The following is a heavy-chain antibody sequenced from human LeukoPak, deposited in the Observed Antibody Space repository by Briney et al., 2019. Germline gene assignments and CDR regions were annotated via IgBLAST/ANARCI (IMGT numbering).Heavy chain of an antibody. V-gene: IGHV4-39*07. Sequence: SETLSLTCTVSAGSISSSSYYWGWIRQPPGKGLEWIGSIYYSGSTYYNPSLKSRVTISVDTSKNQFSLKLSSVTAADTAVYYCASQSLYYDFWSGYSGYWGQGTLVTVSS. J-gene: IGHJ4*02. CDR1: AGSISSSSYY. D-gene: IGHD3-3*01. CDR3: ASQSLYYDFWSGYSGY. CDR2: IYYSGST.